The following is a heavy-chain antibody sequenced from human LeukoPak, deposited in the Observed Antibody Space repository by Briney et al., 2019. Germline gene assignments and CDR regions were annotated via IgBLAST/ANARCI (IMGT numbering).Heavy chain of an antibody. CDR2: INPNSGGT. CDR1: GYTFTGYY. Sequence: HWASVKVSCKASGYTFTGYYMHWVRQAPGQGLEWMGWINPNSGGTNYAQKFQGRVTMTRDTSISTAYMELSRLRSDDTAVYYCARVSTRITMVRGVIAAFDYWGQGTLVTVSS. CDR3: ARVSTRITMVRGVIAAFDY. D-gene: IGHD3-10*01. V-gene: IGHV1-2*02. J-gene: IGHJ4*02.